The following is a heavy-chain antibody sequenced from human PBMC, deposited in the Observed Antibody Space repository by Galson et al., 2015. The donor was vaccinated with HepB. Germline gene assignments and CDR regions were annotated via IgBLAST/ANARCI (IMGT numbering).Heavy chain of an antibody. CDR3: AKDPYLYITLAGTMAGFDY. D-gene: IGHD6-19*01. CDR1: GFTFSNYG. Sequence: SLRLSCAASGFTFSNYGMHWVRQAPGKGLEWVAVISYDGCNKYYADSVKGRFTISRDNSKNTLYLQMNSLRAEDTALYYCAKDPYLYITLAGTMAGFDYWGQGTLVTVSS. CDR2: ISYDGCNK. V-gene: IGHV3-30*18. J-gene: IGHJ4*02.